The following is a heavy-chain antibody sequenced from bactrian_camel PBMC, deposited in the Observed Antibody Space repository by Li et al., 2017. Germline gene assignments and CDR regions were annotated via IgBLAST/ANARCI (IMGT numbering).Heavy chain of an antibody. CDR1: GVTYSKTC. J-gene: IGHJ4*01. V-gene: IGHV3S53*01. D-gene: IGHD7*01. CDR2: LDWDGTT. Sequence: HVQLVESGGGSVQPGGSLKLSCAASGVTYSKTCMSWFRQRPGAEREGIAALDWDGTTAYADSVKGRFTISQDNANMVYLQMNSLKPDDTAMYYCAADFDPLGGGRSCAQFKYNYWGQGTQVTVS. CDR3: AADFDPLGGGRSCAQFKYNY.